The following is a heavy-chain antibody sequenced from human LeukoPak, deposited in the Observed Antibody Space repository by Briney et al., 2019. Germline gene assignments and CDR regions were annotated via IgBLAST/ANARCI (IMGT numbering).Heavy chain of an antibody. CDR2: IYYSGST. CDR1: GGSISSYY. CDR3: ARGLSGYSYGHFIDY. Sequence: KASETLSLTCTVSGGSISSYYWSWIRQPPGKGLEWIGYIYYSGSTNYNPSLKSRVTISVDTSRNQFSLRLSSVTAADTAVYYCARGLSGYSYGHFIDYWGQGTLVTVSS. J-gene: IGHJ4*02. D-gene: IGHD5-18*01. V-gene: IGHV4-59*01.